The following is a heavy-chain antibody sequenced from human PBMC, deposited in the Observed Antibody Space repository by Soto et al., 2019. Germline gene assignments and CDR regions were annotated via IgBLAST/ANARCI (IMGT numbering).Heavy chain of an antibody. Sequence: QVQLQESGPGLVKPSETLSLTCTVSGGSVSSGSHYWSWIRQPPGKGLEWIAYIYHSGGSNYNPSLKSRVAISVDMSKNQFSLRLDSVTAADTAVYYCARDRSDKSNSFDAFDIWGQGTMVTVSS. D-gene: IGHD1-1*01. CDR2: IYHSGGS. CDR3: ARDRSDKSNSFDAFDI. CDR1: GGSVSSGSHY. V-gene: IGHV4-61*01. J-gene: IGHJ3*02.